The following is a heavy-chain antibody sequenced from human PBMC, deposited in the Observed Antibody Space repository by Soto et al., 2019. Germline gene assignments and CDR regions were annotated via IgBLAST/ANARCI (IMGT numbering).Heavy chain of an antibody. D-gene: IGHD1-1*01. CDR1: GYTFTSYG. CDR2: ISAHNGNT. CDR3: ARGRYGDY. J-gene: IGHJ4*02. V-gene: IGHV1-18*01. Sequence: QVHLVQSGAEVKKPGASVKVSCKASGYTFTSYGITWVRQAPGQGLEWMGWISAHNGNTDYAQKLQGRVIVTRDTYTSTAYMELRSLISDDTAVYYCARGRYGDYGGQGALVTVSS.